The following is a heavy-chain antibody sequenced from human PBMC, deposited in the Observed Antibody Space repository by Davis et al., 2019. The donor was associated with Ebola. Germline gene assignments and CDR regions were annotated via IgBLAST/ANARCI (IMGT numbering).Heavy chain of an antibody. CDR2: ISYHGSNQ. V-gene: IGHV3-30*03. CDR3: ARSGSPWEPQDY. Sequence: PGGSLRLSCAASRFTFSTYAMHWVRQAPGKGLEWVAVISYHGSNQYYADSVKGRFTISRDNSKNTLFLQMNSLRTEDTAVYYCARSGSPWEPQDYWGQGTLVTVSS. CDR1: RFTFSTYA. D-gene: IGHD1-26*01. J-gene: IGHJ4*02.